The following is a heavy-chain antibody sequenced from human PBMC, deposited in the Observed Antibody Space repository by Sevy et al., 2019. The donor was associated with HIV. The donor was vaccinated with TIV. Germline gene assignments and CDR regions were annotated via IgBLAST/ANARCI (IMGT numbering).Heavy chain of an antibody. J-gene: IGHJ4*02. Sequence: SETLSLTCTVSGGFISSSSFYWGWIRQPPGKGLEWIGSIYYSGSTYYNPSLKSRVTISVDTSKNQFSLKRSSVTAADTAVYYCARQKLEMATRNIDYWGQGTLVTVSS. V-gene: IGHV4-39*01. CDR1: GGFISSSSFY. CDR3: ARQKLEMATRNIDY. D-gene: IGHD5-12*01. CDR2: IYYSGST.